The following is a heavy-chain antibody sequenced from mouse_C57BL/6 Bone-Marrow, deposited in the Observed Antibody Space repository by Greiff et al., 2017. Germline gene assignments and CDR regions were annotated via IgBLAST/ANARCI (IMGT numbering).Heavy chain of an antibody. V-gene: IGHV1-64*01. CDR3: GRSRLTGFAY. J-gene: IGHJ3*01. CDR2: IHPNSGST. D-gene: IGHD4-1*01. Sequence: QVQLQQPGAELVKPGASVKLSCKASGYTFTSYWMHWVKQRPGQGLEWIGMIHPNSGSTNYNEKFKSKATLTVDKSSSTAYMQLSSLTSEDSAVYYCGRSRLTGFAYWGQGTLVTVSA. CDR1: GYTFTSYW.